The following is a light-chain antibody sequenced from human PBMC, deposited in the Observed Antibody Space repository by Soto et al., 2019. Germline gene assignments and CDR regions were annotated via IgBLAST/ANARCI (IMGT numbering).Light chain of an antibody. Sequence: EVVLTQSPDTLSLPTGERATLSCRASQRISSYLAWYQQKPGQAPRLLIYDASSRATGIPARFSGSGSGTDFTLTISSLEPEDFASYYCQQLTDWPPQWTFGQGNTGEFK. J-gene: IGKJ1*01. V-gene: IGKV3-11*01. CDR1: QRISSY. CDR3: QQLTDWPPQWT. CDR2: DAS.